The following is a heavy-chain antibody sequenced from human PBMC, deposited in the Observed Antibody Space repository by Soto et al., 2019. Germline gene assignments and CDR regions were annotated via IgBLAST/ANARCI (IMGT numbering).Heavy chain of an antibody. Sequence: SETLSLTCTVSGGSIRDFHWSWIRQPPGKGLEWIGSFYFSETTNSDPSLKGRVTVAVGSSKSHFSLKLASVTAEDTAIYYCTRSNTASSSSDYWGQGSLVTVSS. J-gene: IGHJ4*02. CDR3: TRSNTASSSSDY. CDR1: GGSIRDFH. CDR2: FYFSETT. V-gene: IGHV4-59*08. D-gene: IGHD6-6*01.